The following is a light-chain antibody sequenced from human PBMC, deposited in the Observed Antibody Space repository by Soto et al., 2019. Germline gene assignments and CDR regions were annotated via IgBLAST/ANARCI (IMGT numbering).Light chain of an antibody. CDR2: DAS. CDR1: QSVSSY. CDR3: QQRSNWPPLP. Sequence: EIVLTQSPATLSLSPGERATLSCRASQSVSSYLAWYQQKPGQAPSLLIYDASNRATGIPARFSGSGSGTDFTLTISSREPEDFAVYYCQQRSNWPPLPFGGGTKVEIK. J-gene: IGKJ4*01. V-gene: IGKV3-11*01.